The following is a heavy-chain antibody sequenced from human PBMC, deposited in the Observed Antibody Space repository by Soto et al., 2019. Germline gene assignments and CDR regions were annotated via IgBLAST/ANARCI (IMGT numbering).Heavy chain of an antibody. J-gene: IGHJ4*02. CDR2: INHSGSA. Sequence: QVLLQQWGAGLLKPSETLSLTCAVYGGSLSGNYWTWIRQSPGKGLEWIGNINHSGSAINNPSLKSRVTISVGTSNNQFFLELSSVTAADTAVYYCARARADYYGSENYYKGGFYYFDHWGQGTLVTVSS. CDR1: GGSLSGNY. CDR3: ARARADYYGSENYYKGGFYYFDH. D-gene: IGHD3-10*01. V-gene: IGHV4-34*01.